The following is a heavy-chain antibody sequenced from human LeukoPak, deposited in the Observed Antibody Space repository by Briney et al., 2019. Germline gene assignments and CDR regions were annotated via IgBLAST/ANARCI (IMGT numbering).Heavy chain of an antibody. CDR1: GYTFTSYG. D-gene: IGHD1-26*01. V-gene: IGHV1-8*02. Sequence: GASVKVSCKXSGYTFTSYGISWVRQAPGQGLEWMGWMNPNSGNTGYAQKFQGRVTMTRNTSISTAYMELSSLRSEDTAVYYCARGGVGATTYWGQGTLVTVSS. CDR2: MNPNSGNT. J-gene: IGHJ4*02. CDR3: ARGGVGATTY.